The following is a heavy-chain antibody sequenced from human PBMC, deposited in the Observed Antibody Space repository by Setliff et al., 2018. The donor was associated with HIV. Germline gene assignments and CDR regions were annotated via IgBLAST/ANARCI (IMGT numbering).Heavy chain of an antibody. CDR3: ERGGGY. CDR2: INPGGSEK. V-gene: IGHV3-7*04. D-gene: IGHD2-15*01. CDR1: GFTFSGYW. J-gene: IGHJ4*02. Sequence: GGSLRLSCADSGFTFSGYWMTWVRQAPGKGLEWVASINPGGSEKWYVDSVKGRFTVSGDHTKNSLYLQMNSLRAEDTAVYYCERGGGYWGQGTMVTVSS.